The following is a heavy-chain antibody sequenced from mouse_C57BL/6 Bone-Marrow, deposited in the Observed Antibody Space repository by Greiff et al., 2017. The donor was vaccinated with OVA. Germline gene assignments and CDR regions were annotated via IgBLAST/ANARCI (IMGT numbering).Heavy chain of an antibody. J-gene: IGHJ4*01. CDR1: VFSLTSYG. CDR3: ASYYYGSMDD. CDR2: LWSGGSR. Sequence: QVQLQQSGPALVQPSQSLSIPCTVSVFSLTSYGVHWLRQSPGKGLSWLGVLWSGGSRDLNAAFISRLSIRKDKSKSQVFFKRNRLQTDDTDIYYCASYYYGSMDDWGQGTSVSGSA. V-gene: IGHV2-2*01. D-gene: IGHD1-1*01.